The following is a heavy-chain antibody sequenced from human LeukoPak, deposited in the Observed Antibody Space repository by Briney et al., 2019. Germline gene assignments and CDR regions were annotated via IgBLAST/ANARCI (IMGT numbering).Heavy chain of an antibody. Sequence: GGSLRLSCAASGITLSTSAMSWVRQAPGKGLEWVSAIFGGTTYYRDSVKGRFTISRDNSKNTLYLQMNSLTAEGTAVYYCAMDGVSARLEKWGQGALVTVSS. J-gene: IGHJ4*02. V-gene: IGHV3-23*01. CDR3: AMDGVSARLEK. CDR1: GITLSTSA. CDR2: IFGGTT. D-gene: IGHD2-8*01.